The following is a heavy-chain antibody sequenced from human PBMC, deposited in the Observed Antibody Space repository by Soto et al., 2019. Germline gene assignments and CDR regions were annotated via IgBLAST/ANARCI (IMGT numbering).Heavy chain of an antibody. V-gene: IGHV4-59*08. CDR3: ARHAPLYYYYYMDV. J-gene: IGHJ6*03. CDR2: IYYSGST. Sequence: PSETLSLTCTVSGGSISSYYWSWIRQPPGKGLEWIGYIYYSGSTNYNPSLKSRVTISVDTSKNQFSLKLSSVTAADTAVYYCARHAPLYYYYYMDVWGKGTTVTVSS. CDR1: GGSISSYY.